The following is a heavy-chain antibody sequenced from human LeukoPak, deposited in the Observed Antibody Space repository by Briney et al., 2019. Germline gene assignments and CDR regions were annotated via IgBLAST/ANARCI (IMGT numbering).Heavy chain of an antibody. CDR2: IRSSSSYI. J-gene: IGHJ3*02. D-gene: IGHD3-3*01. V-gene: IGHV3-21*01. CDR3: ASGVLRFLEWLPLDAFDI. Sequence: GGSLRLSCAASGFTFSSYSMNWVRQAPGKGLEWVSSIRSSSSYIYYADSVKGRFTISRDNAKNSLYLQMNSLRAEDTAVYYCASGVLRFLEWLPLDAFDIWGQGTMVTVSS. CDR1: GFTFSSYS.